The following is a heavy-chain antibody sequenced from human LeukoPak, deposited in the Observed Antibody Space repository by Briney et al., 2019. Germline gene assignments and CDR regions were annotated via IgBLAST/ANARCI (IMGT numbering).Heavy chain of an antibody. CDR2: IYYSGST. CDR1: GGPISSSSYY. J-gene: IGHJ4*02. D-gene: IGHD3-22*01. Sequence: SETLSLTCTVSGGPISSSSYYWGWIRQPPGKGLEWIGSIYYSGSTYYNPSLKSRVTISVDTSKNQFSLKLSSVTAADTAVYYCARDAMIVVDYFDYWGQGTLVTVSS. CDR3: ARDAMIVVDYFDY. V-gene: IGHV4-39*02.